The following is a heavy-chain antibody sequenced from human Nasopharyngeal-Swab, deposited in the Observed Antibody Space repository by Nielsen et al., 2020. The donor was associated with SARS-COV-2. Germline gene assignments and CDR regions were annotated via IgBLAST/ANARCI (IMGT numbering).Heavy chain of an antibody. D-gene: IGHD6-6*01. CDR2: IYYSGST. J-gene: IGHJ4*02. CDR1: GGSISSSSYY. V-gene: IGHV4-39*01. Sequence: SETLSLTCTVSGGSISSSSYYWGWIRQPPGKGLEWIGSIYYSGSTYYNPSLKSRVTISVDTSKNQFSLKLSSVTAADTAVYYCARQQAGRRYSSSCYFDYWGQGTLVTVSS. CDR3: ARQQAGRRYSSSCYFDY.